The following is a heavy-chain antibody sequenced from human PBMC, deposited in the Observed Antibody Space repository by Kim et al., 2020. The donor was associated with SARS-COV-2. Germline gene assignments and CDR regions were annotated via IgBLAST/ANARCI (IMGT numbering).Heavy chain of an antibody. D-gene: IGHD1-26*01. J-gene: IGHJ4*02. Sequence: SETLSLTCAVYGGSFNGYYWSWIRQPPGKGLEWIGEINHSGSTNYNPSLKSRVTISVDTSKNQFSLKLSSVTAADTAVYYCARGPRGGSYPFDYWGQGTL. CDR2: INHSGST. V-gene: IGHV4-34*01. CDR3: ARGPRGGSYPFDY. CDR1: GGSFNGYY.